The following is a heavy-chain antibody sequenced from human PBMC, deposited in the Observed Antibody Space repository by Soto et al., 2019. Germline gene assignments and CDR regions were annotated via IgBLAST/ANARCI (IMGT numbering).Heavy chain of an antibody. D-gene: IGHD3-10*01. V-gene: IGHV3-23*01. Sequence: LLLACSATGFTFSNYSMTCVRQAPGEGLEWVAVITNDGVYTLHADSVKGRFTIFRDNSKDTLYLQMISLRAEDTAMYYCAKASGKIYM. J-gene: IGHJ6*03. CDR1: GFTFSNYS. CDR2: ITNDGVYT. CDR3: AKASGKIYM.